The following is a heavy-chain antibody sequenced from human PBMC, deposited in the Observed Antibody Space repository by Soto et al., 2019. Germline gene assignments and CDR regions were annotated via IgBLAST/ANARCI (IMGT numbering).Heavy chain of an antibody. D-gene: IGHD6-19*01. CDR3: ARGNSGWYGEFDY. J-gene: IGHJ4*02. CDR2: IIPIFGTA. Sequence: VKVSCKASGGTFSSYAISWVRQAPGQGLEWMGGIIPIFGTANYAQKFQGRVTITADESTSTAYMELSSLRSEDTAVYYCARGNSGWYGEFDYWGQGTLVTVSS. V-gene: IGHV1-69*01. CDR1: GGTFSSYA.